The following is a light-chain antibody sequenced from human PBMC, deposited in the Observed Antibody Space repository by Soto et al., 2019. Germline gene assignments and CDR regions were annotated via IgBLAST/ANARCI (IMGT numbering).Light chain of an antibody. CDR1: QKIVFW. Sequence: DIQMTQSPSSLSASVGDRVTISCRASQKIVFWLAWYQQKPGQVPNLLVYRASRLNDGVPSRFNDSGSGTDFTQTIDNLQPDDSVIYYCQQYNIYLTFGQGTKVEVK. V-gene: IGKV1-5*03. CDR3: QQYNIYLT. CDR2: RAS. J-gene: IGKJ1*01.